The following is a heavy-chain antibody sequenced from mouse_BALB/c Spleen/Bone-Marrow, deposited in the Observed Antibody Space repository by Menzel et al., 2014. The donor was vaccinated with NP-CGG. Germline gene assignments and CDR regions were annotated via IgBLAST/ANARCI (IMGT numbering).Heavy chain of an antibody. J-gene: IGHJ1*01. CDR2: ISSGGSYT. Sequence: EVHLVESRGGLVNPGGSLKLSCAASGFAFSSYDMSWVRQTPEKRLEWVATISSGGSYTYYPDSVKGRFTISSDNARNTLYLQMSSLRSEDTALYCWARLGNWYFDVWGARTTVAVSS. V-gene: IGHV5-9*02. D-gene: IGHD1-1*02. CDR1: GFAFSSYD. CDR3: ARLGNWYFDV.